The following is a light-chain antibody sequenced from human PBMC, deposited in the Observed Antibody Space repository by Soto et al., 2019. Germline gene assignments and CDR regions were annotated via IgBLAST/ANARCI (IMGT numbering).Light chain of an antibody. J-gene: IGKJ3*01. CDR1: QSVNSN. CDR3: QQYNNWPFT. CDR2: GAS. Sequence: EIMMTQSPVTLSVSPGERATLSCRASQSVNSNLAWYQQKPGQAPRLLIYGASTRATGIPVSFIGNGSGTEFTLTASSLQPEDFAVYYCQQYNNWPFTFGPGTKVDIK. V-gene: IGKV3-15*01.